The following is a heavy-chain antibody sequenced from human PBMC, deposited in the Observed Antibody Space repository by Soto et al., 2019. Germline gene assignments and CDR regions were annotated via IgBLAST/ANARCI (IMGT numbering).Heavy chain of an antibody. D-gene: IGHD6-6*01. CDR3: AKDAPLLIAASPLFDY. V-gene: IGHV3-23*01. CDR1: GFTFSSYA. CDR2: ISGSGGST. J-gene: IGHJ4*02. Sequence: PGGSLRLSCAASGFTFSSYAMSWVRQAPGKGLEWVSAISGSGGSTYYADSVKGRFTISRDNSKNTLYLQMNSLRAEDTAVYYCAKDAPLLIAASPLFDYWGQGTLVTVSS.